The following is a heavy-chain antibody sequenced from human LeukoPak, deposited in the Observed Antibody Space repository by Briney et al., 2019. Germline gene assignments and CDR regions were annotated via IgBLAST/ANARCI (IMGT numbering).Heavy chain of an antibody. CDR3: ARVAVAGPYDAFDI. J-gene: IGHJ3*02. D-gene: IGHD6-19*01. CDR1: GYTFATYW. Sequence: GESLKISCKGSGYTFATYWVGWVRQMPGKGLEWMGIIYPGNSDTRYSPSFQGQVTISADKSISTAYVQWSSLKASDAAMYYCARVAVAGPYDAFDIWGQGTMVTVSP. CDR2: IYPGNSDT. V-gene: IGHV5-51*01.